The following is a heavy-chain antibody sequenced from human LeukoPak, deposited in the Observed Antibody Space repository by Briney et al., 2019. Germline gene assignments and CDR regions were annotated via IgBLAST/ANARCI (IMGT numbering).Heavy chain of an antibody. Sequence: SETLSLTCTVSGGSISSYYWSWIRQPAGKGLEWIGRIYTSGSTNYNPSLKSRVTISVDTSKNQFSLKLSSVTAADTAVYYCARAIQYYDFWSGYSGPFDYWGQGTLVTVSS. J-gene: IGHJ4*02. D-gene: IGHD3-3*01. V-gene: IGHV4-4*07. CDR2: IYTSGST. CDR1: GGSISSYY. CDR3: ARAIQYYDFWSGYSGPFDY.